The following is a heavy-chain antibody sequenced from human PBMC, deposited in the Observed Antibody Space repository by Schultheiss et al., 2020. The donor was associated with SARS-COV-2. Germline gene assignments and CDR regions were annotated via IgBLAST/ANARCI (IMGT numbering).Heavy chain of an antibody. V-gene: IGHV3-73*01. D-gene: IGHD5-18*01. CDR3: TRNSTSSGWFDP. CDR2: IRSKARNYAT. CDR1: GFRFSNAW. Sequence: GGSLRLSCAASGFRFSNAWMSWVRQAPGKGLEWVGRIRSKARNYATTYAASVKGRFIISRDESRNTSYLQMNSLKIEDTAVYYCTRNSTSSGWFDPWGQGTLVTVSS. J-gene: IGHJ5*02.